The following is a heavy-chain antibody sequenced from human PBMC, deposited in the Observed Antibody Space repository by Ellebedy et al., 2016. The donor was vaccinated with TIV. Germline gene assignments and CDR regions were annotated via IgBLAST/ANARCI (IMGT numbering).Heavy chain of an antibody. J-gene: IGHJ3*02. CDR1: GGSISSYY. Sequence: SETLSLTCTVSGGSISSYYWSWIRQPPGKGLEWIGYIYYSGSTNYNPSLKSRVTISVDTSKNQFPLKLSSVTAADTAVYYCARDLTKQGDAFDIWGQGTMVTVSS. CDR2: IYYSGST. CDR3: ARDLTKQGDAFDI. D-gene: IGHD1-14*01. V-gene: IGHV4-59*12.